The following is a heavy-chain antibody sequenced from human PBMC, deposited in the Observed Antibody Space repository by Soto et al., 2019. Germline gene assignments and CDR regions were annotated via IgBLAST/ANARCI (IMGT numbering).Heavy chain of an antibody. D-gene: IGHD2-15*01. Sequence: SETLSLTCTVSGGSISSYYWSWIRQPPGKGLEWIGYIYYSGSTNYNPSLKSRVTISVDTSKNQFSLKLSSVTAADTAVYYCARQTACSGGACLNWFDPWGQGTLVTVSS. V-gene: IGHV4-59*08. CDR3: ARQTACSGGACLNWFDP. J-gene: IGHJ5*02. CDR1: GGSISSYY. CDR2: IYYSGST.